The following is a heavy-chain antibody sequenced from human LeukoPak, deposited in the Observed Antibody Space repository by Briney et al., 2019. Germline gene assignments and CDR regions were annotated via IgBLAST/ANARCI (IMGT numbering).Heavy chain of an antibody. CDR3: ARGVGATWPVAFDI. V-gene: IGHV1-2*02. CDR1: GYTFTDHY. CDR2: FNPNSGGA. J-gene: IGHJ3*02. Sequence: ASVKVSCKASGYTFTDHYIHWVRQAPGQGLEWMGWFNPNSGGADYAQKFQGRVTMTRDTSITTAYMELSSLRSDDTAVYYCARGVGATWPVAFDIWGQGTMVTVSS. D-gene: IGHD1-26*01.